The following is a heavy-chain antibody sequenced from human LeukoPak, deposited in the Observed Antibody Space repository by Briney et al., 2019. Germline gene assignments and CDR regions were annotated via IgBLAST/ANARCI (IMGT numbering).Heavy chain of an antibody. J-gene: IGHJ6*02. CDR2: IYSGGDT. D-gene: IGHD4-17*01. Sequence: GGSLRLSCAASGLTVTSNYMSWIRQAPGKGLEWVSVIYSGGDTYYADSVKGRFTISRDNSKNTLFLQMNSLRAEDTAVYYCARGGVTTPYGMDVWGQGTTVTVSS. V-gene: IGHV3-53*01. CDR1: GLTVTSNY. CDR3: ARGGVTTPYGMDV.